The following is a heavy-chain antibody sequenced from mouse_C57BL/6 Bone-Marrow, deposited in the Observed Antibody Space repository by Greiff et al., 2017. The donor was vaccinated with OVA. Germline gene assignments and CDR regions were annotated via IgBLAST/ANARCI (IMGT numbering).Heavy chain of an antibody. D-gene: IGHD2-10*02. Sequence: VKLQQSGAELVRPGASVKLSCKASGYTFTDYYINWVKQRPGQGLEWIARIYPGSGNTYYNEKFKGKATFTADTSSNTAYMQLSSLTTEDSAIYYCGDSIFAYWGQGTLVTVSA. CDR2: IYPGSGNT. CDR3: GDSIFAY. CDR1: GYTFTDYY. V-gene: IGHV1-76*01. J-gene: IGHJ3*01.